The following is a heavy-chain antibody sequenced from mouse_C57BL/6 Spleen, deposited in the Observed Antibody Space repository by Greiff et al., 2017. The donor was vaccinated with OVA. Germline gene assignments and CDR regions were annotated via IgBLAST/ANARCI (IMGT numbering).Heavy chain of an antibody. Sequence: QLQQPGAELVRPGSSVKLSCKASGYTFTSYWMHWVKQRPIQGLEWIGNIDPSDSETHYNQKFKDKATLTVDKSSSTAYMQLSSLTSEDSAVYYCARLTAQAGAMDYWGQGTSVTVSS. CDR1: GYTFTSYW. D-gene: IGHD3-2*02. J-gene: IGHJ4*01. V-gene: IGHV1-52*01. CDR3: ARLTAQAGAMDY. CDR2: IDPSDSET.